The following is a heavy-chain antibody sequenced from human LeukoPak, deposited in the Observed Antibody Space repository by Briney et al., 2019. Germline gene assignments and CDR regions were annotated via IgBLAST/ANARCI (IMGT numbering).Heavy chain of an antibody. J-gene: IGHJ5*02. V-gene: IGHV4-38-2*02. CDR2: IYHSGST. D-gene: IGHD6-19*01. CDR3: ARDPSGWFLNWFDP. CDR1: GGSISSYY. Sequence: SETLSLTCTVSGGSISSYYWGWIRQPPGKGLEWIGSIYHSGSTYYNPSLKSRVTISVDTSKNQFSLKLSSVTAADTAVYYCARDPSGWFLNWFDPWGQGTLVTVSS.